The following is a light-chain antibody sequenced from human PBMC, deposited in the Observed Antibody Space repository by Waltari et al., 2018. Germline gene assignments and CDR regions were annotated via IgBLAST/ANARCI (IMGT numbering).Light chain of an antibody. CDR2: VNSDGSH. V-gene: IGLV4-69*01. CDR1: SGHSNYP. Sequence: QLLLTQSPSASASLGASVKLTCTLTSGHSNYPIAWHQQQPEKGPRYLMTVNSDGSHVTGDGIPDRFSGSSSGAERYLTISSLQSEDETEYYCQTGGFGFWVFGGGTKLTVL. CDR3: QTGGFGFWV. J-gene: IGLJ3*02.